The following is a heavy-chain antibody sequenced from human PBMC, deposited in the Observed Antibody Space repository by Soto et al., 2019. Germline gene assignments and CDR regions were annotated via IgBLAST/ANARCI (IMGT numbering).Heavy chain of an antibody. CDR2: ISSSSSYI. J-gene: IGHJ6*02. CDR3: ARDLRPGYCSSTSCSYYYYYGMDV. D-gene: IGHD2-2*01. CDR1: GFTFSSYS. V-gene: IGHV3-21*01. Sequence: ESGGGLVQPGGSLRLSCAASGFTFSSYSMNWVRQAPGKGLEWVSSISSSSSYIYYADSVKGRFTISRDNAKNSLYLQMNSLRAEDTAVYYCARDLRPGYCSSTSCSYYYYYGMDVWGQGTTVTVSS.